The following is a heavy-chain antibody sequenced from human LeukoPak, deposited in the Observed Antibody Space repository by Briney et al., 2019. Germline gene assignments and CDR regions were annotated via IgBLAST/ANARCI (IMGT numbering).Heavy chain of an antibody. CDR2: IYHSGST. CDR3: ARELVTSGFSIDP. Sequence: PSETLFLTCAVSGYSISSGYYLGWIRQPPGKGLEWIGSIYHSGSTYYNPSLKSRVTISVDTSKNQFSLKLSSVTAADTAVYYCARELVTSGFSIDPWGQGTLVTVSS. CDR1: GYSISSGYY. D-gene: IGHD2-21*02. J-gene: IGHJ5*02. V-gene: IGHV4-38-2*02.